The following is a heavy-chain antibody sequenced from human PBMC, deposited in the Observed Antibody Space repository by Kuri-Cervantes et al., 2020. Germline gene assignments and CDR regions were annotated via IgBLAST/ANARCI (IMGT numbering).Heavy chain of an antibody. V-gene: IGHV1-45*02. CDR1: GYTFTYRY. CDR3: ARDGFGFYYDSSGYYLDY. D-gene: IGHD3-22*01. CDR2: ITPFNGNT. Sequence: SVKVSCKASGYTFTYRYLHWVRQAPGQALEWMGWITPFNGNTNYAQKFQGRVTMTRDTSTSTVYMEPSSLRSEDTAVYYCARDGFGFYYDSSGYYLDYWGQEPWSPTPQ. J-gene: IGHJ4*01.